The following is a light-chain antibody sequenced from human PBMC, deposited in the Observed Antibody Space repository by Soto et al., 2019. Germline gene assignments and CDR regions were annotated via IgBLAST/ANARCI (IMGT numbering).Light chain of an antibody. V-gene: IGKV1-6*01. CDR2: DAS. Sequence: AIQMTQSPSSLSASVGDRVTITCRASQGIRNALGWYQQKPGKAPTLLIYDASTLQSGVPSRFSGSGSGTEFSLTISSLQPEDFATYYCLCYITYPWTFGQGTKVDIK. CDR1: QGIRNA. CDR3: LCYITYPWT. J-gene: IGKJ1*01.